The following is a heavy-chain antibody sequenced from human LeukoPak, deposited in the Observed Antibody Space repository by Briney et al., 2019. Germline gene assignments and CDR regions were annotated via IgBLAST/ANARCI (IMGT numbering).Heavy chain of an antibody. J-gene: IGHJ5*02. V-gene: IGHV3-7*01. CDR2: IKQDGSEK. CDR3: ARESATAMVTNGDWFDP. CDR1: GFTFSSYW. D-gene: IGHD5-18*01. Sequence: GGSLRLSCAASGFTFSSYWMSWVRQAPGKGLEWVANIKQDGSEKYYVDSVKGRFTISRDNAKNSLYLQMNSLRAEDTAVYYCARESATAMVTNGDWFDPWGQGTLVTVSS.